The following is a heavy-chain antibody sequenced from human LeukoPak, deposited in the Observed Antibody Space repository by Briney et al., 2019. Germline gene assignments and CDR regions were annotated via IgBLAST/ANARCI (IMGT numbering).Heavy chain of an antibody. Sequence: GGSLRLSCAASGFTFSSYWMHWVRQAPGKGLVWVSRINSDGSSKSYADSVKGRFTISRDNAKNTLYLQMNSLRAEDTAVYYCASLRDYSAFDIWGQGTMVTVSS. V-gene: IGHV3-74*01. D-gene: IGHD3-10*01. J-gene: IGHJ3*02. CDR1: GFTFSSYW. CDR3: ASLRDYSAFDI. CDR2: INSDGSSK.